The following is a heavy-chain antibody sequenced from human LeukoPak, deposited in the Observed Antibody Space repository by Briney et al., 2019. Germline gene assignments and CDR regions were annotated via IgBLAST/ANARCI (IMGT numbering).Heavy chain of an antibody. J-gene: IGHJ5*02. CDR2: INPSGSGT. V-gene: IGHV1-46*01. D-gene: IGHD1/OR15-1a*01. Sequence: ASVKVSCKASGYRFTSYWMHWVRQAPGQGLEWMGVINPSGSGTRYAQPLQGRVTMTRDTSTNTDYMELSSLTSEDTAVYYCARDNSAGTPTYWWFDPWGQGILVTVSS. CDR1: GYRFTSYW. CDR3: ARDNSAGTPTYWWFDP.